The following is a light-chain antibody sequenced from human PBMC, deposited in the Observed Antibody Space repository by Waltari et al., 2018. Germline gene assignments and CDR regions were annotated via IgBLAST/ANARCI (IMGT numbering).Light chain of an antibody. CDR3: QQYNSYPLT. CDR2: AAS. J-gene: IGKJ4*01. CDR1: QSVSTW. Sequence: DIQMTQSPSTLSAFVGDRVTIPCRASQSVSTWLAWYQQKPGKAPKLLIYAASSSASGVPSRFSGSGSGTEFTLTISSLQPDDFAAYYCQQYNSYPLTFGGGTKVEIK. V-gene: IGKV1-5*03.